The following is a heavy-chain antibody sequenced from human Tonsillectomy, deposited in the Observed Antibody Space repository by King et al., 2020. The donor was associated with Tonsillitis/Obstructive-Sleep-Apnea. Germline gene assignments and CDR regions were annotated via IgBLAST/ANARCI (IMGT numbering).Heavy chain of an antibody. Sequence: VQLVESWGGLVKPGGSLRLSCAASGFTFSDYYISWIRQAPGRGLEWVSYISSSNSTTNYADSVKGRLPISRDNAKNPQYLQMNTLRAEDTAVYSCARECRPPGVVTIRGWFDPWGQGTLVTVSS. D-gene: IGHD3-3*01. CDR3: ARECRPPGVVTIRGWFDP. V-gene: IGHV3-11*05. J-gene: IGHJ5*02. CDR2: ISSSNSTT. CDR1: GFTFSDYY.